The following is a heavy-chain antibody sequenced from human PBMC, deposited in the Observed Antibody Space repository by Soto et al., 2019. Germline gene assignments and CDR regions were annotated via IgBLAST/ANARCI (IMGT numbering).Heavy chain of an antibody. V-gene: IGHV3-23*01. CDR3: AKNQERELPRVIDF. J-gene: IGHJ4*02. CDR1: GLTFSNYA. D-gene: IGHD1-7*01. CDR2: MSGSSSTT. Sequence: GGSLRLSCATSGLTFSNYAMSWVRQAPGGGLEWVSSMSGSSSTTYYADSVRGRFTISRDRSKNTLYLQMSSLRAEDTALYYCAKNQERELPRVIDFWGQGTLVIVSS.